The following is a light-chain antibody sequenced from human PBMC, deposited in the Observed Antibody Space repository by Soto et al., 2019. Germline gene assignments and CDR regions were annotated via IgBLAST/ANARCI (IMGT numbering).Light chain of an antibody. Sequence: EIVLTQSPGTVSLSPGERATLACGSSQSVGTYIAWYKQKPGLAPRLVIFDSSTRATGIPDRFSGSGSGTDFTLTISRLEPEDFAVYFCQQYGNSPQITFGQGTRLEIK. V-gene: IGKV3D-20*01. CDR3: QQYGNSPQIT. CDR2: DSS. CDR1: QSVGTY. J-gene: IGKJ5*01.